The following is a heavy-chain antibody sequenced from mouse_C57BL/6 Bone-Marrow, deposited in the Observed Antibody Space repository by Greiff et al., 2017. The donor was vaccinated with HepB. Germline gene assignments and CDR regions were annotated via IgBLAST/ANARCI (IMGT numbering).Heavy chain of an antibody. CDR2: INPNNGGT. J-gene: IGHJ4*01. V-gene: IGHV1-26*01. CDR3: ARSPRYSNYGAMDY. Sequence: EVQLQQSGPELVKPGASVKISCKASGYTFTDYYMNWVKQSHGKSLEWIGDINPNNGGTSYNQKFKGKATLTVDKSSSTAYMELRSLTSEDSAVYYCARSPRYSNYGAMDYWGQGTSVTVSS. D-gene: IGHD2-5*01. CDR1: GYTFTDYY.